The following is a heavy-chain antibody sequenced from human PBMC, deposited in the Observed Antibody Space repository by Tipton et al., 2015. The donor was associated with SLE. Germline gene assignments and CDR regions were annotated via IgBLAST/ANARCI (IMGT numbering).Heavy chain of an antibody. Sequence: TLSLTCTVSGGSISSSSYYWSWIRQPAGKGLEWIGNIYSSGSTNYNPSLKSRVTISVDTPNNEFSLNLKSVTATDTAVYYCARGPYYDWAFHNWGPGTVVAVSS. J-gene: IGHJ3*02. V-gene: IGHV4-61*09. CDR2: IYSSGST. D-gene: IGHD3-22*01. CDR3: ARGPYYDWAFHN. CDR1: GGSISSSSYY.